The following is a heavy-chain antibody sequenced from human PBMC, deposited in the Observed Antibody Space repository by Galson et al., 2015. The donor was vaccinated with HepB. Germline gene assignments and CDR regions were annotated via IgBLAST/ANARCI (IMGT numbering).Heavy chain of an antibody. CDR2: TYYSGST. J-gene: IGHJ4*02. D-gene: IGHD1-7*01. CDR1: GGSVSSGSYN. V-gene: IGHV4-61*01. Sequence: SETLSLTCTVSGGSVSSGSYNWSWIRQPPGKGLEWIGYTYYSGSTNYNPSLKSRVTISVDTSKNQFSLKLSSVTAADTAVYYCARRVYNWNSGGYYFDYWGQGTLVTVSS. CDR3: ARRVYNWNSGGYYFDY.